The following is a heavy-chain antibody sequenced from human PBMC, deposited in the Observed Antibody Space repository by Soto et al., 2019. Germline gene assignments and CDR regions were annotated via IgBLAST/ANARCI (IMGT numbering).Heavy chain of an antibody. V-gene: IGHV3-21*01. CDR1: GFTFSSYS. D-gene: IGHD3-9*01. Sequence: EVQLVESGGGLVKPGGSLRLSCAASGFTFSSYSMNLVRQDPGKGLEWVSSISSSSSYIYYADSVKGRFTISRDNAKNSLYLQMNSLRAEDTAVYYCARGRYFDWLLDYWGQGTLVTVSS. CDR2: ISSSSSYI. CDR3: ARGRYFDWLLDY. J-gene: IGHJ4*02.